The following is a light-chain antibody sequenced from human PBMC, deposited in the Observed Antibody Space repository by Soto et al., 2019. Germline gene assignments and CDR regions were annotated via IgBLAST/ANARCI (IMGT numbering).Light chain of an antibody. CDR1: ESVSSY. CDR2: GVS. CDR3: QQYVTSPLT. Sequence: EIVLTQSPGTLSLSPGERATLSCRASESVSSYLAWYQQKPGQAPRLLIYGVSSRATGIPDRFSGSGSGTDFTLTISRLEPEDFAVYYCQQYVTSPLTFGGGTKV. V-gene: IGKV3-20*01. J-gene: IGKJ4*01.